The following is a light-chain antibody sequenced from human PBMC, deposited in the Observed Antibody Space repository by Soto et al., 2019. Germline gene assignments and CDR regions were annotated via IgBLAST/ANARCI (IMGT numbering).Light chain of an antibody. CDR3: QKYDSAPQT. Sequence: DIQMTQSPSSLSASVGDTITITCRASQGIIDYLAWYQQRPGKVPNLLIYAASTLQTGVPSRFSGSGAGTDFALTISSLQPEDVATYYCQKYDSAPQTFGPGTKVEIK. CDR1: QGIIDY. V-gene: IGKV1-27*01. J-gene: IGKJ1*01. CDR2: AAS.